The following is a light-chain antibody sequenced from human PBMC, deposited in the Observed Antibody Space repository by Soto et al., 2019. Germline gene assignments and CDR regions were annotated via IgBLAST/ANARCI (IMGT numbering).Light chain of an antibody. V-gene: IGKV3-15*01. CDR2: DAS. J-gene: IGKJ1*01. CDR1: QSVSNN. Sequence: EIVLTQSPGTLSLSPGERATLSCRASQSVSNNYLAWYQQKPGQAPRLLIYDASTRATGVPARFSGSGSGTEFTLSISSLQSEDSAVYYCQQYNNWPWTFGQGTKVEIK. CDR3: QQYNNWPWT.